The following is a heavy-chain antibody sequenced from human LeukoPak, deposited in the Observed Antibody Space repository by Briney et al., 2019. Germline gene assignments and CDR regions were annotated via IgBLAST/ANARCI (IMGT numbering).Heavy chain of an antibody. CDR2: ISYDGSKK. CDR1: GFPFNSFA. V-gene: IGHV3-30*18. J-gene: IGHJ6*02. Sequence: GGSLRLSCEGSGFPFNSFAIHWVRQAPGRGLEWVTVISYDGSKKYYADSVRGRFSISRDNSKNTVYVQMSGLRAEDTAVYYCAKSTGRGIYYSYNGMDVWGQGTTVIVS. CDR3: AKSTGRGIYYSYNGMDV. D-gene: IGHD3-16*01.